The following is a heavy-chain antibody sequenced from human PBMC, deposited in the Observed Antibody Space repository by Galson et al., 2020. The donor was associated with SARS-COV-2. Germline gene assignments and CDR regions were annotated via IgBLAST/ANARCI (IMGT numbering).Heavy chain of an antibody. J-gene: IGHJ6*02. D-gene: IGHD2-2*02. V-gene: IGHV3-53*04. CDR1: GFTVSSNY. CDR2: IYSGGST. CDR3: ARDLYVYGMDV. Sequence: GESLKTSCAASGFTVSSNYMSWVRPAPGKGLEWVSVIYSGGSTEYADSVKGRFTISRHNSKNTLYLQINSLRAEDTAVYYCARDLYVYGMDVWGQGTTVTVSS.